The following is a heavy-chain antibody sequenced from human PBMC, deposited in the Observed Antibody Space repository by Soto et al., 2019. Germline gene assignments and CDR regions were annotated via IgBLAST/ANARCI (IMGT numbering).Heavy chain of an antibody. Sequence: GASVKVSCKSSTYTYNTHYIHWVRQAPGQGLEWVGVINPSVGSTNYAQKFQGRVTMTRDTSTTTFYMEVTSLTSEDTAVYYCVGGSASGVDHWG. D-gene: IGHD6-6*01. CDR3: VGGSASGVDH. V-gene: IGHV1-46*02. J-gene: IGHJ4*01. CDR2: INPSVGST. CDR1: TYTYNTHY.